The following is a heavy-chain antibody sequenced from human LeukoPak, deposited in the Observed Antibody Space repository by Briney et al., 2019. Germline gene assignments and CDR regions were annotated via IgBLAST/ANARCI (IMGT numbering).Heavy chain of an antibody. CDR1: GYTFTTYD. Sequence: ASVKVSCKASGYTFTTYDIIWVRQATGQGLEWMGWMNPNSGNTGYAQKFQGRVTMTRDTSISTAYMELSSLRSEDTAVYFCARETTIPPYYFDYWGLGTLVTVSS. J-gene: IGHJ4*02. D-gene: IGHD3-9*01. CDR3: ARETTIPPYYFDY. V-gene: IGHV1-8*01. CDR2: MNPNSGNT.